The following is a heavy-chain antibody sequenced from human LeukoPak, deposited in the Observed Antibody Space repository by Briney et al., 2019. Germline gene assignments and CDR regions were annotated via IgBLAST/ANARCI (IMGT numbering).Heavy chain of an antibody. CDR3: ARGGGGRYSSGWYDDAFDI. CDR2: INPSGGST. D-gene: IGHD6-19*01. CDR1: GYTFTSYY. Sequence: ASVKVPCKASGYTFTSYYMHWVRQAPGQGLEWMGIINPSGGSTSYAQKFQGRVTMTRDTSTSTVYMELSSLRSEDTAVYYCARGGGGRYSSGWYDDAFDIWGQGTMVTVSS. J-gene: IGHJ3*02. V-gene: IGHV1-46*01.